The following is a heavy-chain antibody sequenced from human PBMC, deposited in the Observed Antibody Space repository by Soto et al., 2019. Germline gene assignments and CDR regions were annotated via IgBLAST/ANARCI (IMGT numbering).Heavy chain of an antibody. J-gene: IGHJ6*02. CDR2: INPNSGGT. CDR3: ARDQDTFRLVVVTSYGMDV. Sequence: ASVKVSCKASGYTFTGYYMHWVRQAPGQGLEWMGWINPNSGGTNYAQKFQGRVTMTRDTSISTAYMELSRLRSDDTAVYYCARDQDTFRLVVVTSYGMDVWGQGTTVTVSS. CDR1: GYTFTGYY. V-gene: IGHV1-2*02. D-gene: IGHD3-22*01.